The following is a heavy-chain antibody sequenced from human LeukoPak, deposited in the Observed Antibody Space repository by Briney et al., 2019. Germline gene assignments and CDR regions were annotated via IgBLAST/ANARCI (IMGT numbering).Heavy chain of an antibody. Sequence: GGSLRLSCATSGFTFSRYAMTWVRQAPGKGLEWVSAIGGSGTSSYYADSVRGQFTIYRDNSKNTLYLQMNSLRAEDTAVYYCAIRYYDTSAQHWGQGTLVTVSS. CDR3: AIRYYDTSAQH. CDR1: GFTFSRYA. J-gene: IGHJ1*01. D-gene: IGHD3-22*01. V-gene: IGHV3-23*01. CDR2: IGGSGTSS.